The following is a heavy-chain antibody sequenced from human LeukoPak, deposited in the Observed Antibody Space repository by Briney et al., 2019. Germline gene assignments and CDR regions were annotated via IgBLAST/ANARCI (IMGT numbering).Heavy chain of an antibody. D-gene: IGHD2-15*01. CDR3: ARGSFFGH. V-gene: IGHV3-21*01. J-gene: IGHJ4*02. CDR1: GFTFTSYS. Sequence: GGSLRLSCAASGFTFTSYSINWVRQAPGKGLEWVSSISSGSSYINYADSVKGRFTISRDNAKNSLYLQMNSLRVEDTAVYYCARGSFFGHWGQGTLVTVSS. CDR2: ISSGSSYI.